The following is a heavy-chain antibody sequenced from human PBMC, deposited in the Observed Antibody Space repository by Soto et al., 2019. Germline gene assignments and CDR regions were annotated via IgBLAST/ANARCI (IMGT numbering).Heavy chain of an antibody. Sequence: GSLRLSCAASGFTFSSYWMHWVRQAPGKGLVWVSRINSDGSSTSYADSVKGRFTISRDNAKNTLYLQMNSLRAEDTAVYYCARVIEQQQAPYFDYWGQGTLVTVSS. D-gene: IGHD6-13*01. CDR3: ARVIEQQQAPYFDY. V-gene: IGHV3-74*01. CDR1: GFTFSSYW. CDR2: INSDGSST. J-gene: IGHJ4*02.